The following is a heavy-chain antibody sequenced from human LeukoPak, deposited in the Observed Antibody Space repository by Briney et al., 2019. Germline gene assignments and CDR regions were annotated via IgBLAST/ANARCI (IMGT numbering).Heavy chain of an antibody. D-gene: IGHD1-26*01. CDR2: IKSKTDGGTT. V-gene: IGHV3-15*01. J-gene: IGHJ4*02. CDR3: TTGKWELPIDY. CDR1: GFTFSNAW. Sequence: PGGSLRLSCAASGFTFSNAWMSWVRQAPGKGLEWVGHIKSKTDGGTTDYAAPVKGRFTISRDDSKNTLYLQMNSLKTEDTAVYYCTTGKWELPIDYWGQGTLVTVSS.